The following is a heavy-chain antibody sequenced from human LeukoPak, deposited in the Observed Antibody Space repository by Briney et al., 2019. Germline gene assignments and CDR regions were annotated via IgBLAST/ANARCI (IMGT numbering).Heavy chain of an antibody. J-gene: IGHJ6*03. CDR1: GGSISTDY. D-gene: IGHD2-2*01. CDR2: IFHTGST. CDR3: ARVGYQLLGVGNYYYMDV. V-gene: IGHV4-59*08. Sequence: SETLSLTCHVSGGSISTDYWNWMRQSPEKGLEWIGYIFHTGSTEYNPSLKSRVTMSVDTSKNQFSLNLDSVTAADTAVYYCARVGYQLLGVGNYYYMDVWGKGTTVTVSS.